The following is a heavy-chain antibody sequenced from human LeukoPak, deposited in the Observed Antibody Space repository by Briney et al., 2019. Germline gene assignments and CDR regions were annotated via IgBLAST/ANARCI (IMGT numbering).Heavy chain of an antibody. Sequence: SETLSLTCAVSGVSISSSNSYWGWIRQPPGKGLEWIGSIYYSGNTYYNASLKSRVTISVDTSKNQFSLKLSSVTAADTAVYYCARGRGGITIFGVVIIRGGYFDYWGQGTLVTVSS. J-gene: IGHJ4*02. D-gene: IGHD3-3*01. CDR2: IYYSGNT. CDR1: GVSISSSNSY. V-gene: IGHV4-39*01. CDR3: ARGRGGITIFGVVIIRGGYFDY.